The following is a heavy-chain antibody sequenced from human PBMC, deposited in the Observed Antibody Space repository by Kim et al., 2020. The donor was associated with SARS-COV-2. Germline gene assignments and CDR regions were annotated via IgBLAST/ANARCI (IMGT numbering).Heavy chain of an antibody. Sequence: GGSLRLSCAASGFTFGDYAMHWVRQAPGKGLEWVSGISWNSGSIGYADSVKGRFTISRDNAKNSLYPQMNSLRAEDTALYYCAKASTRGIPGPVWFDPWGQGTLVTVSS. CDR2: ISWNSGSI. J-gene: IGHJ5*02. CDR1: GFTFGDYA. V-gene: IGHV3-9*01. CDR3: AKASTRGIPGPVWFDP.